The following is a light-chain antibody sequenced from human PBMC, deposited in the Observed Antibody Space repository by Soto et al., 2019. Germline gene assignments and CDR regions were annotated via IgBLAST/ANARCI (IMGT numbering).Light chain of an antibody. CDR2: EVS. V-gene: IGLV2-23*02. CDR3: CSYAGSSAFHVV. Sequence: QSVLTQPASVSASPGQSITISCTGTSSDVGSYNLVSWYQQHPGKAPKLMIYEVSKRPSGISNRFSGSKSGNTASLTISGLQTEDEADYYCCSYAGSSAFHVVFGGGTKVTVL. CDR1: SSDVGSYNL. J-gene: IGLJ2*01.